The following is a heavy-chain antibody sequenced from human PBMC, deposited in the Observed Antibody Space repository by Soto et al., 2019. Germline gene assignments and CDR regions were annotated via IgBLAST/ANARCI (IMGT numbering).Heavy chain of an antibody. J-gene: IGHJ3*02. CDR2: IYHSGST. Sequence: SETLSLTCAVSGGSISSGGYSWSWIRQPPGKGLEWIGYIYHSGSTYYNPSLKSRVTISVDRSKNQFSLKLSSVTAADTAVYYCARALAAAGYAFDIWGQGTMVTVSS. V-gene: IGHV4-30-2*01. D-gene: IGHD6-13*01. CDR1: GGSISSGGYS. CDR3: ARALAAAGYAFDI.